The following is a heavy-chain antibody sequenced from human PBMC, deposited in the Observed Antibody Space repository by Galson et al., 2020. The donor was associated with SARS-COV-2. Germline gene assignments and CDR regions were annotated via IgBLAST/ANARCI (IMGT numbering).Heavy chain of an antibody. CDR3: TTEPRGITIFGVVIIDGDY. CDR2: IKSKTDGGTT. D-gene: IGHD3-3*01. CDR1: GFTFSNAW. Sequence: TGGSLRLSCAASGFTFSNAWMSWVRQAPGKGLEWVGRIKSKTDGGTTDYAAPVQGRFTISRDDSKNTLYLQMNSLKTEDTAVYYCTTEPRGITIFGVVIIDGDYWGQGTLVTVSS. V-gene: IGHV3-15*01. J-gene: IGHJ4*02.